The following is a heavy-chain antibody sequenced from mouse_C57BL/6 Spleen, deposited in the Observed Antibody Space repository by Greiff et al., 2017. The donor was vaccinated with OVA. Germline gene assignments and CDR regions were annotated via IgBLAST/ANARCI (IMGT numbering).Heavy chain of an antibody. CDR2: IRSKSSNYAT. CDR1: GFTFNTYA. J-gene: IGHJ3*01. CDR3: VRDPPYYGSEAWFAY. D-gene: IGHD1-1*01. Sequence: EVQGVESGGGLVQPKGSLKLSCAASGFTFNTYAMHWVRQAPGKGLEWVARIRSKSSNYATYYADSVKDRFTISRDDSQSMLYLQMNNLKTEDTAMYYCVRDPPYYGSEAWFAYWGQGTLVTVSA. V-gene: IGHV10-3*01.